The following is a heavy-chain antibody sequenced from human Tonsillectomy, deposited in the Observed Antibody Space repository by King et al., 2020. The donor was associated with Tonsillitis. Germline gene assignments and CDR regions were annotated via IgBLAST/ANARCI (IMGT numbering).Heavy chain of an antibody. Sequence: VQLVESGGGLVQPGGSLTLSCAVSAFTSPDIAMHWVRHAPGKGLEWVSGIFWNNAAVDYADSVKGRFTTPRDNAKNSVYLHMNSLRAEDTAVYYCTVDLVPGGAAGWGQGSTVTVPA. CDR1: AFTSPDIA. CDR3: TVDLVPGGAAG. D-gene: IGHD3-16*01. J-gene: IGHJ6*01. CDR2: IFWNNAAV. V-gene: IGHV3-9*02.